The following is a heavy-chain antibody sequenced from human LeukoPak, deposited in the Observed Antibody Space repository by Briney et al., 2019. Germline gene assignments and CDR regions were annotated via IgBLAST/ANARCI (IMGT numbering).Heavy chain of an antibody. CDR3: ARIVRGIVGATSFAFDI. Sequence: NPSETLSLTCAVYGGSFSGYYWSWIRQPPGKGLEWIGEINHSGSTNYNPSLKSRVTISVDTSKNQFSLKLSSVIAADTAVYYCARIVRGIVGATSFAFDIWGQGTMVTVSS. V-gene: IGHV4-34*01. J-gene: IGHJ3*02. D-gene: IGHD1-26*01. CDR1: GGSFSGYY. CDR2: INHSGST.